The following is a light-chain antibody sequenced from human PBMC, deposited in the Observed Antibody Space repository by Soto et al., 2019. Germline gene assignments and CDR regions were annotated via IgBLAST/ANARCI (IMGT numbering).Light chain of an antibody. J-gene: IGKJ5*01. Sequence: EIVLTQSPATLSVSPGEPVTLSCRASQSVTNNLAWYQQKPGQAPRLLIYVASTRAPGIPARFSGSGSGTEFTLTINSLEPEDFAVYYCQQRNVWPPITFGQGTRLEIK. CDR1: QSVTNN. CDR3: QQRNVWPPIT. V-gene: IGKV3-11*01. CDR2: VAS.